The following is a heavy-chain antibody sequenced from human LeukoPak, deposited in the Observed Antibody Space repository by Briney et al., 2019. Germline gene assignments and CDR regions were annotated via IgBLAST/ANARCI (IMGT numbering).Heavy chain of an antibody. Sequence: SETLSLTRAVYGGFFSGYYWSWIRHPPGKGMEWIGEINHSGSNNYNPSLKSRVTISVDTSKIQFSLKPSTVTAADTAVYYCARGPGSGYALAGIFDYWGQGTLVTVSS. D-gene: IGHD5-12*01. CDR1: GGFFSGYY. CDR3: ARGPGSGYALAGIFDY. V-gene: IGHV4-34*01. CDR2: INHSGSN. J-gene: IGHJ4*02.